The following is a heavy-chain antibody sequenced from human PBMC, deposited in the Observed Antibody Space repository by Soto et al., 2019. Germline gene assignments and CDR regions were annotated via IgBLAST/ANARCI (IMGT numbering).Heavy chain of an antibody. CDR2: INPNSGNT. Sequence: GASVKVSCKASGYTFTSYDINWVRQATGQGREGMGCINPNSGNTGYAQKFQGRATMTRNTSISTAYMELSSLRSEDTAVYYCARGRGITIFGVVTENWFDPWGQGTLVTVSS. CDR1: GYTFTSYD. CDR3: ARGRGITIFGVVTENWFDP. D-gene: IGHD3-3*01. V-gene: IGHV1-8*01. J-gene: IGHJ5*02.